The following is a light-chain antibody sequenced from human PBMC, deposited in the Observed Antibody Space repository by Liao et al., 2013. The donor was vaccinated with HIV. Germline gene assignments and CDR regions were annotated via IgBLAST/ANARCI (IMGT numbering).Light chain of an antibody. CDR1: KLGDKF. CDR2: HDT. CDR3: QSADSRGSRV. Sequence: SYEVTQPPSVSVSPRQTASITCSGDKLGDKFASWYQQKPGQSPVLVIYHDTKRPSGIPERFSGSNSGNTATLTISGVQAEDEGDYYCQSADSRGSRVFGGGTKLTVL. V-gene: IGLV3-1*01. J-gene: IGLJ3*02.